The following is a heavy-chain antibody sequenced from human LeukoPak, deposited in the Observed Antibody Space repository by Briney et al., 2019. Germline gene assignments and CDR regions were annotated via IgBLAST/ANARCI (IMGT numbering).Heavy chain of an antibody. V-gene: IGHV3-7*01. CDR3: AISTYSSSPS. Sequence: PGGSLRLSCAASGFAFIDYWMIWVRQAPGKGLEWVANINHDESKKYYVDSVEGRFTISRDNAKNSLYLQMNSLRAEDTAVYYCAISTYSSSPSWGQGTLVTVSS. J-gene: IGHJ5*02. CDR1: GFAFIDYW. D-gene: IGHD6-6*01. CDR2: INHDESKK.